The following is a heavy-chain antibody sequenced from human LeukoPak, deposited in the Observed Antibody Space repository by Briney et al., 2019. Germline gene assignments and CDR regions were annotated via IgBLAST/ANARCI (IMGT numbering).Heavy chain of an antibody. J-gene: IGHJ6*03. CDR1: GFTFRDFY. D-gene: IGHD6-6*01. Sequence: GGSLRLSCAASGFTFRDFYMSWIRQTPEKGLEWVSSISSSGSYIYYSDSVKGRFTISRDNAKNSLYLQMNSLRAEDTAVYFCARELVGWNYFYYYYMDVWGKGTTVTGSS. CDR3: ARELVGWNYFYYYYMDV. V-gene: IGHV3-11*04. CDR2: ISSSGSYI.